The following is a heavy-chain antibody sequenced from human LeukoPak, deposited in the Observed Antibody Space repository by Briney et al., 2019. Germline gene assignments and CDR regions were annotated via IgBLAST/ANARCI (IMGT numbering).Heavy chain of an antibody. CDR3: AKGSSGYFFDH. J-gene: IGHJ4*02. Sequence: GGSLRLSCAASGFNLGSYGMSWVRQAPGKGLEWVSSISNDGGGTFSADSVRGRFTISRDNSKNTLFLQMDSLRAEDTALYFCAKGSSGYFFDHWGQGSLVTVSS. V-gene: IGHV3-23*01. D-gene: IGHD3-22*01. CDR2: ISNDGGGT. CDR1: GFNLGSYG.